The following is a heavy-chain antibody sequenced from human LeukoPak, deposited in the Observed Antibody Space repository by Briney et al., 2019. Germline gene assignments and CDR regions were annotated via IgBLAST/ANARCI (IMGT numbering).Heavy chain of an antibody. CDR1: GGSFSGYY. Sequence: SETLSLTCAVYGGSFSGYYWSWIRQPPGKWLEWMGEINHSGSTNYNPSLKSRVTISVDTSKNQFSLKLSSVTAADTAVYYCATGRITMVRGVPYPFDYWGQGTLVTVSS. CDR3: ATGRITMVRGVPYPFDY. D-gene: IGHD3-10*01. V-gene: IGHV4-34*01. CDR2: INHSGST. J-gene: IGHJ4*02.